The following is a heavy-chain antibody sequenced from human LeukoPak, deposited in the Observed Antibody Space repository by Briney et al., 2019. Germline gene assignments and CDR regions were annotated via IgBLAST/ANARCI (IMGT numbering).Heavy chain of an antibody. D-gene: IGHD6-19*01. Sequence: GGSLRLSCAASGFTFSSYSMSWVRQAPGKGLEWVSSVSSSSTYIYYADSVKGRFTISRDNAKNSLYLQMNSLRAEDTAVYYCARHFLGIPVAGVSDYWGQGTLVTVSS. J-gene: IGHJ4*02. CDR1: GFTFSSYS. CDR3: ARHFLGIPVAGVSDY. CDR2: VSSSSTYI. V-gene: IGHV3-21*01.